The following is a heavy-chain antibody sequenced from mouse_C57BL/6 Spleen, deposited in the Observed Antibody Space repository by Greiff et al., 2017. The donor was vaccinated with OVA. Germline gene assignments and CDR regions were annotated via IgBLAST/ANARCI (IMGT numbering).Heavy chain of an antibody. CDR1: GFTFSDYG. V-gene: IGHV5-17*01. Sequence: EVKVEESGGGLVKPGGSLKLSCAASGFTFSDYGMHWVRQAPEKGLEWVAYISSGSSTIYYADTVKGRFTISRDNAKNTLFLQMTSLRSEDTAMYYCARQMYYFDYWGQGTTLTVSS. CDR3: ARQMYYFDY. CDR2: ISSGSSTI. J-gene: IGHJ2*01.